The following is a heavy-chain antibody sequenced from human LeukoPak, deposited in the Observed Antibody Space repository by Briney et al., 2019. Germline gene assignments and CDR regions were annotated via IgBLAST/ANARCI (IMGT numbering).Heavy chain of an antibody. Sequence: GGSLRLSCAGSGFIFSNFWMGWARQGPGKGLQWVASINRDGSEKHPVDSVKGRFTISRDNAKNSVYLQMNGQTVEDTAVYYCVRDVDIWGQGTLVTVSS. CDR2: INRDGSEK. D-gene: IGHD5-24*01. CDR3: VRDVDI. CDR1: GFIFSNFW. V-gene: IGHV3-7*01. J-gene: IGHJ4*02.